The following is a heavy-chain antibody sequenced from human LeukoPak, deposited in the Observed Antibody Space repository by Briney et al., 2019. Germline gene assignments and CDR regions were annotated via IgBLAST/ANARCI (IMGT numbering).Heavy chain of an antibody. CDR2: INSHGATA. V-gene: IGHV3-53*01. CDR1: GGSISSHY. Sequence: ETLSLTCTVSGGSISSHYWSWIRQPPGKGLEWVALINSHGATAHSADSVKGRFTISRDTSKNTLSLQMNSLRADDTAIYFCVRDRGSGWYYMDCWGQGTLVTVSS. D-gene: IGHD6-19*01. J-gene: IGHJ4*02. CDR3: VRDRGSGWYYMDC.